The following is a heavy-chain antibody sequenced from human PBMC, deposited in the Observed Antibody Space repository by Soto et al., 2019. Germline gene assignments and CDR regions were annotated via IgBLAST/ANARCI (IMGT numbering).Heavy chain of an antibody. D-gene: IGHD6-19*01. Sequence: NPSETLSLTCTVSGGPIAPFYWTWIRQSPGKGLESIGYVYYNGSTNYNPSLKRRVTISLDTSKSQFSLRLSSVTAADTAVYYCARTRGRGQWRDFYFDFWGQGSLVTVS. CDR3: ARTRGRGQWRDFYFDF. J-gene: IGHJ4*02. V-gene: IGHV4-59*12. CDR2: VYYNGST. CDR1: GGPIAPFY.